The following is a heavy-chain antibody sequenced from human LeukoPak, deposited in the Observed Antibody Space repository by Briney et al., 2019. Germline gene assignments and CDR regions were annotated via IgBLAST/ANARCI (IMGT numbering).Heavy chain of an antibody. J-gene: IGHJ4*02. Sequence: GGSLRLSCAASGFSFSSFGMSWVRQGPGKGLEWVSSIGTTGASTNYADSVKGRFTISRDNSKNTLYLQMNSLRAEDTAVYYCAKGDGIYSFDYWGQGTQVTVSS. D-gene: IGHD1-26*01. CDR1: GFSFSSFG. CDR2: IGTTGAST. CDR3: AKGDGIYSFDY. V-gene: IGHV3-23*01.